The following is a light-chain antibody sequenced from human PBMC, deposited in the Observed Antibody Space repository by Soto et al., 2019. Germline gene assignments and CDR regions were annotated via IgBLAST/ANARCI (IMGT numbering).Light chain of an antibody. J-gene: IGLJ1*01. Sequence: QPGLNPPASVSGSPGQSITISCTGTSSDVGGYNYVSWYQHHPGKAPKLMIYDVSNRPSGVSNRFSGSKSGNTASLIISGLQAEDEADYYCSSYTSSSTLSTYVFGTGTKVTVL. CDR2: DVS. V-gene: IGLV2-14*03. CDR1: SSDVGGYNY. CDR3: SSYTSSSTLSTYV.